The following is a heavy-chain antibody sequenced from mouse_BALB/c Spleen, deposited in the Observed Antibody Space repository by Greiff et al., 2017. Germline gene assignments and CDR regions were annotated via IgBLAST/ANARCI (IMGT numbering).Heavy chain of an antibody. CDR2: ILPGSGST. J-gene: IGHJ4*01. V-gene: IGHV1-9*01. D-gene: IGHD1-1*01. Sequence: QVQLQQSGAELMKPGASVKISCKATGYTFSSYWIEWVKQRPGHGLEWIGEILPGSGSTNYNEKFKGKATFTADTSSNTAYMQLSSLTSEDSAVYYCNAHYYGSSPYYAMDYWGQGTSVTISS. CDR1: GYTFSSYW. CDR3: NAHYYGSSPYYAMDY.